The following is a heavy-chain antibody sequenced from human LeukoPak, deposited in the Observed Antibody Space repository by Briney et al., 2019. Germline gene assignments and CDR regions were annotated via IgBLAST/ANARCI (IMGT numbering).Heavy chain of an antibody. CDR3: AKASDSSSYTPVDY. V-gene: IGHV3-9*01. J-gene: IGHJ4*02. Sequence: PGGSLRLSCAASGFTFSSYGMHWVRQAPGKGLEWVSGISWNSGSIGYADSVKGRFTISRDNAKNSLYLQMNSLRAEDTALYYCAKASDSSSYTPVDYWGQGTLVTVSS. CDR1: GFTFSSYG. D-gene: IGHD3-16*02. CDR2: ISWNSGSI.